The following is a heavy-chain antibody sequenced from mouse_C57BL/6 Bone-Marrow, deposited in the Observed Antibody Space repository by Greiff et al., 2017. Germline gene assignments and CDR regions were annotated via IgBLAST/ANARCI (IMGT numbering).Heavy chain of an antibody. CDR3: TVITTGGRDY. J-gene: IGHJ2*01. CDR1: GFTFSNYW. D-gene: IGHD1-2*01. CDR2: IRLKSDNYAT. V-gene: IGHV6-3*01. Sequence: EVMLVESGGGLVQPGGSMKLSCVASGFTFSNYWMNWVRQSPEKGLEWAAQIRLKSDNYATHYAESVKGRFTISRADSKSSVYLQMNNLRAEDTGIYYCTVITTGGRDYWGQGTTLTVSS.